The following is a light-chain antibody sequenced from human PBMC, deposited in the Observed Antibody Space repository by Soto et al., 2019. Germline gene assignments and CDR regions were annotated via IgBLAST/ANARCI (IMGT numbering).Light chain of an antibody. J-gene: IGKJ1*01. CDR2: AAS. Sequence: DIQLTQSPSFLSASLGDRVTITCRASQGISRYLAWYQQKPGRAPKLLIYAASTLQSGVPSRFSVSGSGTELTLTISGLQPEDCASYYCQQLNSYPRTFGLGTQVAIK. CDR3: QQLNSYPRT. CDR1: QGISRY. V-gene: IGKV1-9*01.